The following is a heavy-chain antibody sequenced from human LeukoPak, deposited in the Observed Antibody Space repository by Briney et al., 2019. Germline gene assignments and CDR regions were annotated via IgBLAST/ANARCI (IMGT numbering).Heavy chain of an antibody. CDR2: INEDGSEK. CDR3: AREIGSAARGR. D-gene: IGHD6-13*01. V-gene: IGHV3-7*05. CDR1: GFTFDSYW. J-gene: IGHJ4*02. Sequence: GESLRLSCATSGFTFDSYWMSWVRQAPGKGLEWVANINEDGSEKYYVDSVKGRFTISRDNAKNSVYLQMNSLRAEDTAVYYCAREIGSAARGRWGQGTLVTVSS.